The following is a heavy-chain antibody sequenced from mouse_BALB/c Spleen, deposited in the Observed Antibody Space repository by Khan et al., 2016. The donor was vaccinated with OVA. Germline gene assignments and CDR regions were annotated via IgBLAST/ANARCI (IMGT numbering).Heavy chain of an antibody. Sequence: QVQLQQSGAELVRPGSSVKISCKASGHAFSNYWMNWVKQRPGQGLEWIGQIYPGEGYTNYNGKFKGKATLTVDKSSSTAYMQLSSLTSDDSAVYFCAREGYYGYSRAWFAYWGQGTLVSVSA. V-gene: IGHV1-80*01. CDR3: AREGYYGYSRAWFAY. CDR2: IYPGEGYT. J-gene: IGHJ3*01. D-gene: IGHD2-3*01. CDR1: GHAFSNYW.